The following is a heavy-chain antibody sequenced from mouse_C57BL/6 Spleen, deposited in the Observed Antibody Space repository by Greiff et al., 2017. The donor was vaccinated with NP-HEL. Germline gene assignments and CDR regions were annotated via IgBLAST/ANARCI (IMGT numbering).Heavy chain of an antibody. J-gene: IGHJ3*01. Sequence: VQLQQPGAELVKPGASVKLSCKASGYTFTSYWMHWVKQRPGQGLEWIGMIHPNSGSTNYNEKFKSKATLTVDKSSSTAYMQLSSLTSEDSAVYYCARGGAHYYGSFAYWGQGTLVTVSA. CDR3: ARGGAHYYGSFAY. CDR1: GYTFTSYW. D-gene: IGHD1-1*01. CDR2: IHPNSGST. V-gene: IGHV1-64*01.